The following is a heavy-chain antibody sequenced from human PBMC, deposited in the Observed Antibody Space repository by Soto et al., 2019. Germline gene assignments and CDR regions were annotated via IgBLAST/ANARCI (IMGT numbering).Heavy chain of an antibody. CDR2: VYYSESA. Sequence: QVQLQESGPGLVKPSQTLSLTCTVSGGSIRSSDYYWSWILQPPGKGLEWIGYVYYSESAYYNPSLQSRGFISIDMPKNQFSLTLSSVPAADTAVYYCARVIITATGTSGFDSWGQGTLVTVSS. D-gene: IGHD6-13*01. V-gene: IGHV4-30-4*01. CDR3: ARVIITATGTSGFDS. CDR1: GGSIRSSDYY. J-gene: IGHJ4*02.